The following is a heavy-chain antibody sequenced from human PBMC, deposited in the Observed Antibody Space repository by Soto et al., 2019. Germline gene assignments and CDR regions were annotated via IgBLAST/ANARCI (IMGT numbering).Heavy chain of an antibody. CDR1: GSTFSSYD. D-gene: IGHD2-21*02. CDR2: ISPDGSNA. Sequence: QVQLVESGGDVVQPGRSLRLSCAASGSTFSSYDIHWVRQAPGKGLEWVAHISPDGSNAYYADSVKGRFIISRDNAKKMVYLQINSLRVGDTSVYDCARGPSDGAFDIWGQGTMVTVSS. CDR3: ARGPSDGAFDI. J-gene: IGHJ3*02. V-gene: IGHV3-30-3*01.